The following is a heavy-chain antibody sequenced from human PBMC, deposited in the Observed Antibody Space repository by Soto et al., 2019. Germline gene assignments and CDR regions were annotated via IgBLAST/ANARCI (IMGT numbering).Heavy chain of an antibody. CDR3: ARGQAGVTIFGVVITDYYYGMDV. CDR1: GYSFTSYW. D-gene: IGHD3-3*01. J-gene: IGHJ6*02. CDR2: IYPGDSDT. Sequence: GESLKISCQGSGYSFTSYWSGWVRQMPGKGLEWMGIIYPGDSDTRYSPSFQGQVTISADKSISTAYLQWSSLKASDTAMYYCARGQAGVTIFGVVITDYYYGMDVWGQGTTVTVSS. V-gene: IGHV5-51*01.